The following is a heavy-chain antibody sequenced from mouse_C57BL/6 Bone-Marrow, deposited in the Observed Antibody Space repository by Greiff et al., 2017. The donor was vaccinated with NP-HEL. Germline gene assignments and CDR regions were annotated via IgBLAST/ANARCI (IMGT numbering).Heavy chain of an antibody. D-gene: IGHD2-3*01. CDR3: ARGRDDGYSYYFDY. J-gene: IGHJ2*01. Sequence: EVKLMESGPELVKPGDSVKISCKASGYSFTGYFMNWVMQSHGKSLEWIGRINPYNGDTFYNQKFKGKATLTVDKSSSTAHMELRSLTSEDSAVYYCARGRDDGYSYYFDYWGQGTTLTVSS. CDR1: GYSFTGYF. V-gene: IGHV1-20*01. CDR2: INPYNGDT.